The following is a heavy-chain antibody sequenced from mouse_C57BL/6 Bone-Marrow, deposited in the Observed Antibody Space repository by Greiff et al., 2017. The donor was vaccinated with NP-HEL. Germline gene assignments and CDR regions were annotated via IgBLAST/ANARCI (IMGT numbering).Heavy chain of an antibody. CDR1: GYSFTSYY. J-gene: IGHJ2*01. CDR3: ATRWLLDY. CDR2: IYPGSGNT. V-gene: IGHV1-66*01. Sequence: VKLMESGPELVKPGASVKISCKASGYSFTSYYIHWVKQRPGQGLEWIGWIYPGSGNTKYNEKFKGKATLTADTSSSTAYMQLSSLTSEDSAVYYCATRWLLDYWGQGTTLTVSS. D-gene: IGHD2-3*01.